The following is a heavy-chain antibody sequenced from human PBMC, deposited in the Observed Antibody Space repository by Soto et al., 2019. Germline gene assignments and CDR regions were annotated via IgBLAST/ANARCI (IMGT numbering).Heavy chain of an antibody. CDR3: ARARYSSDFSWFDP. D-gene: IGHD4-4*01. Sequence: SVKVSCKASGDGFTTYAITWVRQAPGQGLEWMGRIMPIFGTTNIAQRFQDRVTITADESTSTAYMEMSSLRSDDTAVYYCARARYSSDFSWFDPWGQGTLVTVSS. J-gene: IGHJ5*02. V-gene: IGHV1-69*13. CDR1: GDGFTTYA. CDR2: IMPIFGTT.